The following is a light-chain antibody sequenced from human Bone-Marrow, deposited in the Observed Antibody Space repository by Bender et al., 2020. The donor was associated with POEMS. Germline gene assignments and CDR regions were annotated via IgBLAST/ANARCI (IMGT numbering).Light chain of an antibody. J-gene: IGLJ1*01. Sequence: QSALTQPASASGSPGQSVTISCTGTSSDIGGFDFVSWYQQHTGKAPKLMIYEVSSRPSGLPDRFSGSKSGNPAFLTVSALQAEDESDYYCRSYEDINNVFGTGTTVTVL. CDR2: EVS. V-gene: IGLV2-8*01. CDR3: RSYEDINNV. CDR1: SSDIGGFDF.